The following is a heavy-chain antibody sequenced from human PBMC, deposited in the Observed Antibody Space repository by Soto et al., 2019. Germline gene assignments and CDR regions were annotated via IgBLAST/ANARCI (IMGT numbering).Heavy chain of an antibody. CDR2: IWYDGSNK. D-gene: IGHD6-19*01. J-gene: IGHJ4*02. Sequence: QVQLVESGGGVVQPGRSLRLSCAASGFTFSSYGMHWVRQAPGKGLEWVAVIWYDGSNKYYADSVKGRFTISRDNSKNTLYLQMNSLRAEDTAVYYCARDRDLAVAGGDVDYWGQGTLVTVSS. CDR3: ARDRDLAVAGGDVDY. V-gene: IGHV3-33*01. CDR1: GFTFSSYG.